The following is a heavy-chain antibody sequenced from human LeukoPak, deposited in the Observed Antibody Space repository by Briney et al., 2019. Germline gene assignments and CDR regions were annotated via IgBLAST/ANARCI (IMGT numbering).Heavy chain of an antibody. CDR2: ISSNSSTI. V-gene: IGHV3-48*04. CDR3: ARDYGDYSDY. Sequence: GGSLRLSCAASGFTFSSYSMNWVRQAPGKGLEWVSYISSNSSTIYYADSVKGRFTISRDNAKNSLYLQMNSLRAEDTAVYYCARDYGDYSDYWGQGTLVTVSS. J-gene: IGHJ4*02. D-gene: IGHD4-17*01. CDR1: GFTFSSYS.